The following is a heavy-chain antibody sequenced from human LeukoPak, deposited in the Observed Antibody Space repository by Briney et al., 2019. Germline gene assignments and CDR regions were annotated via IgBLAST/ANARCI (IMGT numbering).Heavy chain of an antibody. D-gene: IGHD6-13*01. V-gene: IGHV4-61*01. J-gene: IGHJ4*02. CDR2: IYYSGST. CDR1: GGSVSSGSYY. CDR3: ARASLVRFDY. Sequence: SETLSLTCTVSGGSVSSGSYYWSWIRQPPGEGLEWIGYIYYSGSTNYNPSLKSRVTISVDTSKNQFSLKLSSVTAADTAVYYCARASLVRFDYWGQGTLVTVSS.